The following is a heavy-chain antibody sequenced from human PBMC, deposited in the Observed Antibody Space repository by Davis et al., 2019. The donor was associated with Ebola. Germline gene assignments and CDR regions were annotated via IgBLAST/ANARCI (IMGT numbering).Heavy chain of an antibody. J-gene: IGHJ4*02. CDR1: GFTFSSYW. CDR3: ARVSLTWDYYFDY. V-gene: IGHV3-74*01. D-gene: IGHD1-14*01. CDR2: INSDGSST. Sequence: GESLKISCAASGFTFSSYWMHWVRQAPGKGLVWVSRINSDGSSTSYADSVKGRFTISRDNAKNTLYLQMNSLRAEDTAVYYCARVSLTWDYYFDYWGQGTLVTVSS.